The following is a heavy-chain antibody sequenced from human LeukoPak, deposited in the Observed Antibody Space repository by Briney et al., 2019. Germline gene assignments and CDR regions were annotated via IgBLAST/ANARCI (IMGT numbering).Heavy chain of an antibody. J-gene: IGHJ1*01. CDR2: IYSGGAT. CDR1: GFIVSSNY. Sequence: GGSLRLSCAASGFIVSSNYMSWVRQAPGKGLEWVSVIYSGGATYYADSVKGRFSISRDNSKNTLYLQMSSLRAEDTAVYYCVKGNYDSSGYYYIGLAEYFQHWGQGTLVTVSS. D-gene: IGHD3-22*01. V-gene: IGHV3-53*05. CDR3: VKGNYDSSGYYYIGLAEYFQH.